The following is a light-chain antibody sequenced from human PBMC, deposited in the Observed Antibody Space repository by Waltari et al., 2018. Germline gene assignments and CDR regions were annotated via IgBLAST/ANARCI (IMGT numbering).Light chain of an antibody. Sequence: EIVLTQSPTTLSLSPGERATLSCRASQSVNMYLAWYQQRPGQAPRLLIYDTSNRGNVIPARFSFSGSGTYVSRTISSLEPEDCAFYYCQQRPNWALTCGGRTKVEIK. CDR1: QSVNMY. V-gene: IGKV3-11*01. J-gene: IGKJ4*01. CDR3: QQRPNWALT. CDR2: DTS.